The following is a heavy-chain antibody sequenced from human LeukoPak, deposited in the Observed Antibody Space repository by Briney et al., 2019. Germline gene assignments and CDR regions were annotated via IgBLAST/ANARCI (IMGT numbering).Heavy chain of an antibody. D-gene: IGHD3-10*01. CDR1: GYSFTSYW. Sequence: GESLKISCKGTGYSFTSYWIGWVRQMPGKGLEWMGIIYPGDSDTRYSPSFQGQVTISADKSISTAYLQWSSLKASDTAVYYCARGRRFGELSHPTYYFDYWGQGTQVTVSS. CDR2: IYPGDSDT. J-gene: IGHJ4*02. CDR3: ARGRRFGELSHPTYYFDY. V-gene: IGHV5-51*01.